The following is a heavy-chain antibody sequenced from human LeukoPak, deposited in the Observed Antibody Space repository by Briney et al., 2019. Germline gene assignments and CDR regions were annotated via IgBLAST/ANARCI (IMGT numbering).Heavy chain of an antibody. J-gene: IGHJ3*02. CDR2: ISSSSSYI. CDR1: GFTFSSYS. CDR3: ARDRIAARPRGAFDI. V-gene: IGHV3-21*01. Sequence: GGSLRLSCAASGFTFSSYSMNWVHQAPGKGLEWVSSISSSSSYIYYADSVKGRFTISRDNAKNSLYLQMNSLRAEDTAVYYCARDRIAARPRGAFDIWGQGTMVTVSS. D-gene: IGHD6-6*01.